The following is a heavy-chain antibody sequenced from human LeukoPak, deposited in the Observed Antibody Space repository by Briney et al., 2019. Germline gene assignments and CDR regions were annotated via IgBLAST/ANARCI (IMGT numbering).Heavy chain of an antibody. J-gene: IGHJ4*02. CDR2: IGLGSGFV. D-gene: IGHD1-20*01. CDR1: GFTFSDYS. Sequence: GGSLRLSCAASGFTFSDYSMNWVRQAPGRGLEWISYIGLGSGFVSYADSVKGRFTISSDTATKSVYLQMDSLRAEDTAVYYCARDHNWVFDNWGQGTLVTVSS. V-gene: IGHV3-21*05. CDR3: ARDHNWVFDN.